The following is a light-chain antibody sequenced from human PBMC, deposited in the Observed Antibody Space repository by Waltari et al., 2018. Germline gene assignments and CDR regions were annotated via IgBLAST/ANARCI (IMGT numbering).Light chain of an antibody. CDR3: QTWGAGFRV. CDR2: VNIDGSH. Sequence: QLVLTQSPSASASLGASVKLTCTLSSGHSSSAIAWHQQQPEKGPRYLMKVNIDGSHSKGDGIPDRFSGSSSGAERYLTISSLQSEDEADYYCQTWGAGFRVFGGGTKLTVL. J-gene: IGLJ3*02. V-gene: IGLV4-69*01. CDR1: SGHSSSA.